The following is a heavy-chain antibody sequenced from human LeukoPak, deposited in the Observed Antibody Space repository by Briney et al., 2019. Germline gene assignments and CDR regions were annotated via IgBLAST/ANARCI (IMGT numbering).Heavy chain of an antibody. J-gene: IGHJ4*02. CDR3: AREEEGELPDY. V-gene: IGHV3-30*01. CDR1: GFPFSGHA. CDR2: ISYDGSNE. D-gene: IGHD1-26*01. Sequence: GGSLRLSCTASGFPFSGHAMHWIRQAPGKGPEWLALISYDGSNEFYADSVKGRFTISRDNSKNTLYLQVNSLRPEGTAVYFCAREEEGELPDYWGQGTQVTVSS.